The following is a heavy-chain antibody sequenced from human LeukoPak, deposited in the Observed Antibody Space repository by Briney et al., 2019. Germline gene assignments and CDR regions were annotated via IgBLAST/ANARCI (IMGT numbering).Heavy chain of an antibody. CDR3: AREGIVVVGTDWFDP. CDR2: IYYSGST. Sequence: PSETLSLTCAVYGGSFSGYYWSWIRQPPGKGLEWIGYIYYSGSTNYNPSLKSRVTISVDTSKNQFSLKLSSVTAADTAVYYCAREGIVVVGTDWFDPWGQGTLVTVSS. CDR1: GGSFSGYY. J-gene: IGHJ5*02. D-gene: IGHD6-13*01. V-gene: IGHV4-59*01.